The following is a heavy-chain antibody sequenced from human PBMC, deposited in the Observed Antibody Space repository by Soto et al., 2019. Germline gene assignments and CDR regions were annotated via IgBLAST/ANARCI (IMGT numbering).Heavy chain of an antibody. D-gene: IGHD3-10*01. V-gene: IGHV1-69*06. CDR3: ARVSFGELSLYYYGMDV. CDR2: IIPIFGTA. J-gene: IGHJ6*02. Sequence: SVKVSCKASGGTFSIYAFSGVLQSPLLWLEWMGGIIPIFGTANYAQKFQGRVTIIADKSTSTAYMELSSLRSEDTAIYYCARVSFGELSLYYYGMDVWGQGTTVTVSS. CDR1: GGTFSIYA.